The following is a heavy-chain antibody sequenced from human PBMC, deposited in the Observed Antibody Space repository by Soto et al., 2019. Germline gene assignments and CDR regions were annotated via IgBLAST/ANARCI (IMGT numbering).Heavy chain of an antibody. CDR3: ARDSDYAFDY. Sequence: ESGGGLVQPGGSLRLSCAASGFSFSTHSMNWVRQAPGKGLEWISYIRTTGTIISYADSVKGRFTISADNDKNSLYLQMNSLGAEDTAVYYCARDSDYAFDYWGQGILVTVSS. D-gene: IGHD3-16*01. CDR2: IRTTGTII. J-gene: IGHJ4*02. CDR1: GFSFSTHS. V-gene: IGHV3-48*01.